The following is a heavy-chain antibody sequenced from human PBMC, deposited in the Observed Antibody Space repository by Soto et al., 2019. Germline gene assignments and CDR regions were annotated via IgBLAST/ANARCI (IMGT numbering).Heavy chain of an antibody. D-gene: IGHD2-2*01. Sequence: SETLSLTCTVSGGSISSSGFYWGWIRQPPGKGLEWIGSMYYSGSTYHNPSLKSRVTISVDTSKNQFSLKLSSVTAADTAVYYCARHVWDTVVRQQTQFDYWDQGTLVTVSS. CDR3: ARHVWDTVVRQQTQFDY. CDR2: MYYSGST. J-gene: IGHJ4*02. CDR1: GGSISSSGFY. V-gene: IGHV4-39*01.